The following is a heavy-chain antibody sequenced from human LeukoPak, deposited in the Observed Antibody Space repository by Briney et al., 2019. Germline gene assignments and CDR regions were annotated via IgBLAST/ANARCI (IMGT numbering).Heavy chain of an antibody. D-gene: IGHD6-19*01. CDR3: ARLLPYTSGWFYFDY. J-gene: IGHJ4*02. Sequence: GESLKISCKGSGYRFTSYWIGWVRQMPGKGLEWMGIIYPGDSDTRYSPSFQGQVTISADKSISTAYLHWSSLKASDTAMYYCARLLPYTSGWFYFDYWGRGTLVTVSS. V-gene: IGHV5-51*01. CDR1: GYRFTSYW. CDR2: IYPGDSDT.